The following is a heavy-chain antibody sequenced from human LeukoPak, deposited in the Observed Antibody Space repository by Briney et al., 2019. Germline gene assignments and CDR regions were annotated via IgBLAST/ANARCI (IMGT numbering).Heavy chain of an antibody. D-gene: IGHD2-2*01. CDR1: GFTFSSYG. V-gene: IGHV3-30*02. CDR3: AKDENIVVVPAAPWYYYYYTDV. Sequence: SGGSLRLSCAASGFTFSSYGMHWVRQAPGKGLEWVAFIRYDGSNKYYADSVKGRFTISRDNSKNTLYLQMNSLRAEDTAVYYCAKDENIVVVPAAPWYYYYYTDVWCKGTTVTVSS. CDR2: IRYDGSNK. J-gene: IGHJ6*03.